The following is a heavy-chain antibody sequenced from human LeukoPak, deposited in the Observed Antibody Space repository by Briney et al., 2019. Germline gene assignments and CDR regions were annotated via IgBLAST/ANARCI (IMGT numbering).Heavy chain of an antibody. V-gene: IGHV4-34*01. CDR1: GGSFSGYY. J-gene: IGHJ4*02. CDR2: INHSGST. Sequence: PSETLSLTCAVYGGSFSGYYWSWTRQPPGKGLEWIGEINHSGSTNYNPSLKSRVTISVDTSKNQFSLKLSSVAAADTAVYYCARHVDGSGSYYNYWGQGTLVTVSS. CDR3: ARHVDGSGSYYNY. D-gene: IGHD3-10*01.